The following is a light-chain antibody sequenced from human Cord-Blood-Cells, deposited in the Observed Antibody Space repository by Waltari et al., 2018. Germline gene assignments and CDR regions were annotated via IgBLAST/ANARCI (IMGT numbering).Light chain of an antibody. CDR2: DVS. CDR1: SSDVGGYNY. V-gene: IGLV2-14*03. CDR3: SSYTSSSWV. J-gene: IGLJ3*02. Sequence: QSPLTQPASVSGSPGQSITNSCPGTSSDVGGYNYVSWYQQHPGKDPKPLIYDVSNRPSVVSNRFSGSKSGNTASLTSSWLQAEDEADYYGSSYTSSSWVFGGGTKLTVL.